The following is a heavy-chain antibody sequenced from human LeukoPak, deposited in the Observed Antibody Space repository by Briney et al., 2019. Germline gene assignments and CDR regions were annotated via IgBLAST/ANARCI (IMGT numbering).Heavy chain of an antibody. CDR2: INHSGST. D-gene: IGHD6-13*01. Sequence: PSETLSLTCAVYGGSFSGYYWSWIRQPPGKGLEWIGEINHSGSTNYNPSLKSRVTISVDTSKNRFSLKLSSVTAADTAVHYCARKARQQLVLFKTDWFDPWGQGTLVTVSS. CDR1: GGSFSGYY. CDR3: ARKARQQLVLFKTDWFDP. V-gene: IGHV4-34*01. J-gene: IGHJ5*02.